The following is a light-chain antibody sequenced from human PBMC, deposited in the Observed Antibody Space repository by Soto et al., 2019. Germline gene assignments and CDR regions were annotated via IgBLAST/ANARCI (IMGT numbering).Light chain of an antibody. V-gene: IGKV3-20*01. J-gene: IGKJ1*01. CDR1: QSVSSSY. CDR3: QQYGSSPQT. Sequence: EIVLTQSPGTLSLSPGERATLSCRAIQSVSSSYLAWYQQKPCQAPRLLIYGASSRATGIPDRFSGSGSGTDFTLTISRLEPEDFAVYYCQQYGSSPQTFGQGTKVDIK. CDR2: GAS.